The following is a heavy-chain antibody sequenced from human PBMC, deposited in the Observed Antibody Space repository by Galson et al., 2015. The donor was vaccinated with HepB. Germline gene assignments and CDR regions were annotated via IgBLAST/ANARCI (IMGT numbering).Heavy chain of an antibody. J-gene: IGHJ6*02. CDR2: INHSGST. V-gene: IGHV4-34*01. CDR1: GGSFSGYY. D-gene: IGHD4-11*01. CDR3: ARGRVYSNYVYYYYYGMDV. Sequence: SETLSLTCAVYGGSFSGYYWSWIRQPPGKGLEWIGEINHSGSTNYNPSLKSRVTISVDTSKNQFSLKLSSVTAADTAVYYCARGRVYSNYVYYYYYGMDVWGQGTTVTVSS.